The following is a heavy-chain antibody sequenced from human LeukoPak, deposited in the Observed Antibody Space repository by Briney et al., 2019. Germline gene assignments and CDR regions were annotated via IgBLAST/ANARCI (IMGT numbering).Heavy chain of an antibody. D-gene: IGHD2-15*01. CDR2: ILATGST. J-gene: IGHJ4*02. V-gene: IGHV4-4*07. CDR1: NASLTNYD. CDR3: PRVPRCCSGGRCYVD. Sequence: SETLSLTCTVSNASLTNYDWNWIRQSADKGLEWIGRILATGSTNYHTSRRTRITSPADTSKIQNSLRLTTMTAADTALYYCPRVPRCCSGGRCYVDWGQGTLVTVSP.